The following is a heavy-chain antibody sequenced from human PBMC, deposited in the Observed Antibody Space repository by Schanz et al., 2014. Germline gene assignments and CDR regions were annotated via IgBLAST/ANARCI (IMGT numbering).Heavy chain of an antibody. CDR2: ISGGGGTT. Sequence: EVQLVESGGGLVQPGGSLRLSCAASGITFSSHSFNWVRQAPGKGLEWVSAISGGGGTTYYTDSVKGRFTISGDSSKYTVYLQMNSLRADDTAVYYCAKGPYYYYYMDVWGNGTTVTVSS. CDR1: GITFSSHS. J-gene: IGHJ6*03. CDR3: AKGPYYYYYMDV. V-gene: IGHV3-23*04.